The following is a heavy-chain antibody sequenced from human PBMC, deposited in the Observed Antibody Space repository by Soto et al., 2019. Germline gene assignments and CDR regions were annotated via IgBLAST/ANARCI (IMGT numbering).Heavy chain of an antibody. CDR3: ARDAGRYGMDV. J-gene: IGHJ6*02. CDR2: ISYDGSNK. Sequence: SGFTFSSYAMHWVRQAPGKGLEWVAVISYDGSNKYYADSVKGRFTISRDNSKNTLYLQMNSLRAEDTAVYYCARDAGRYGMDVWGQGTTVTVSS. CDR1: GFTFSSYA. V-gene: IGHV3-30-3*01.